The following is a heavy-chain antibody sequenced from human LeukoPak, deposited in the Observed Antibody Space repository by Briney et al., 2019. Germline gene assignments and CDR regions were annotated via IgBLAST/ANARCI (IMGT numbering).Heavy chain of an antibody. Sequence: SETLSLTCTVSGGSISSGSYYWGWIRQPPGKGLKWIGSIYYSGSTYHNPSLESRITVSLDTSKNQFSLKLRFVTAADTAVYYCARDKTFEVVNFFDYWGQGTLVTVSS. D-gene: IGHD3-3*01. J-gene: IGHJ4*02. CDR1: GGSISSGSYY. V-gene: IGHV4-39*07. CDR2: IYYSGST. CDR3: ARDKTFEVVNFFDY.